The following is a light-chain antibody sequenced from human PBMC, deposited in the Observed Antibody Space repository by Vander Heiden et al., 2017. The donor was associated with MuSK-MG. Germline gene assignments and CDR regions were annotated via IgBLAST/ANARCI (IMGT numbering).Light chain of an antibody. CDR2: SNN. V-gene: IGLV1-44*01. Sequence: QSVLTQPPSASGTPGQRVTISCSGSSSNIGSNTVNWYQQLPGTAPKRLIYSNNQRPSGVPDRFSGSKSGTSASLEISGLQSEDEADYYGAEWDDSLNGVVFGGGTKLTVL. CDR1: SSNIGSNT. CDR3: AEWDDSLNGVV. J-gene: IGLJ2*01.